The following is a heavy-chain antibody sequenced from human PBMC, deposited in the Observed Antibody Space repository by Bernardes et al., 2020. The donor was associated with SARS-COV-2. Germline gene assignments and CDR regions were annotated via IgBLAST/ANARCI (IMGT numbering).Heavy chain of an antibody. D-gene: IGHD2-8*01. CDR1: GFTFSSYW. Sequence: GGSLRLSCAASGFTFSSYWMHWVRQAPGKGLVWVSYINSAGSSTSYADSVKGRFTISRDNAKNTLFLQMNSLRAEDTAVYYCARDLGYCTNGVCSPWGQGTLVTVSS. CDR2: INSAGSST. J-gene: IGHJ5*02. CDR3: ARDLGYCTNGVCSP. V-gene: IGHV3-74*01.